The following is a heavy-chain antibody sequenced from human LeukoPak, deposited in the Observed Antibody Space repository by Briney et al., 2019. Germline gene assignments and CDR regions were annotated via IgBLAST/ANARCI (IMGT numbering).Heavy chain of an antibody. CDR2: INHSGST. CDR3: ARGQTSSRRFGELKAYYYDYGMDV. D-gene: IGHD3-10*01. J-gene: IGHJ6*02. V-gene: IGHV4-34*01. Sequence: PSETLSLTCAVYGGSFSGYYWSWLRQPPGKGLEWMGEINHSGSTNYNPSLKSRVTISVDTSKNQFSLKLSSVTAADTAVYYCARGQTSSRRFGELKAYYYDYGMDVWGQGTTVTVSS. CDR1: GGSFSGYY.